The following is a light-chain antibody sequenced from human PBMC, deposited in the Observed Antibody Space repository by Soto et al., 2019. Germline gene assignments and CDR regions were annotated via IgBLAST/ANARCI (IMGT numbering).Light chain of an antibody. Sequence: AIRMTQSPSSLSASTGDRVTITCRASQGISSYLAWYQQKPGKAPKLLIYAASTLQSGVPSRFSGSGSGTDFTLTISCLQSEDFATYYCQQYYSYPMYTFGLWTKLEIK. CDR3: QQYYSYPMYT. CDR1: QGISSY. V-gene: IGKV1-8*01. J-gene: IGKJ2*01. CDR2: AAS.